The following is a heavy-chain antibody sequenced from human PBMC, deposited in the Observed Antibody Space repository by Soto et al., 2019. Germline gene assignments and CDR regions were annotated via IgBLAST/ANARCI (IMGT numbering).Heavy chain of an antibody. J-gene: IGHJ4*02. CDR3: ARARGDSSGYYWRAPEFDY. Sequence: SETLSLTCTVSGGSISSYYWSWIRQPPGKGLEWIGYIYYSGSTNYNPSLKSRVTISVDTSKNQFSLKLSSVTAADTAVYYCARARGDSSGYYWRAPEFDYWGEGTLVTVSS. CDR1: GGSISSYY. CDR2: IYYSGST. V-gene: IGHV4-59*01. D-gene: IGHD3-22*01.